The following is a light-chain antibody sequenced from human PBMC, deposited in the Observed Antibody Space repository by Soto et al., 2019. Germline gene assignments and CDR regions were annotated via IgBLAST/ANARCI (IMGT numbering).Light chain of an antibody. Sequence: QSVLTQPPSVSGAAGQRVTISCTGSSSNIGAGYDVHWYQQLPGTAPKLLIYGNSNRPSGVPDRFSGSKSGTSASLAITGLQAEDEADYYCQSYDSSLFWVFGGGTKVTVL. CDR3: QSYDSSLFWV. J-gene: IGLJ3*02. CDR2: GNS. V-gene: IGLV1-40*01. CDR1: SSNIGAGYD.